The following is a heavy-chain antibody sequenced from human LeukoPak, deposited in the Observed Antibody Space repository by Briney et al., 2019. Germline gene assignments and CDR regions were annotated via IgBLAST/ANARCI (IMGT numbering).Heavy chain of an antibody. CDR3: ARDAGGGSYPDWFDP. CDR2: IYYSGST. V-gene: IGHV4-59*01. D-gene: IGHD1-26*01. CDR1: GASIDSYY. J-gene: IGHJ5*02. Sequence: SETLSLTCTISGASIDSYYWSWIRQPPGKGLEWIGYIYYSGSTNYNPSLKSRVTISVDTSKNQFSLKLSSVTAADTAVYYCARDAGGGSYPDWFDPWGQGTLVTVSS.